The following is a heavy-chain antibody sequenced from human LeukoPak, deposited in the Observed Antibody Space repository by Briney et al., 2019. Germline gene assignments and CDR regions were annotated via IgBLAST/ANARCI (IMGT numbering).Heavy chain of an antibody. CDR3: ARVPYGSGSVHFDY. J-gene: IGHJ4*02. CDR2: IYYSGST. D-gene: IGHD3-10*01. CDR1: GGSISSGGYY. V-gene: IGHV4-31*03. Sequence: SETLSLTCTVSGGSISSGGYYWSWIRQHPGKGLEWIGYIYYSGSTYYNPSLKSRVTISVDTSKNQFSLKLSSVTAADTAVYYCARVPYGSGSVHFDYWGQGTLVTVSS.